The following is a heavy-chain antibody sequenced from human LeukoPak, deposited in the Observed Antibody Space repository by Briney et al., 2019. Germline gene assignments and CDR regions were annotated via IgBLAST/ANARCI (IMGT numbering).Heavy chain of an antibody. Sequence: SQTLSLTCTVSGGSISSGGYYWSWIRQHPGKGLEWIGYIYYSGSTYYNPFLKSRVTISVDTSKNQFSLKLSSVTAADTAVYYCARGGQWLYDSSGYYYSPLFDYWGQGTLVTVSS. CDR1: GGSISSGGYY. CDR3: ARGGQWLYDSSGYYYSPLFDY. D-gene: IGHD3-22*01. V-gene: IGHV4-31*03. CDR2: IYYSGST. J-gene: IGHJ4*02.